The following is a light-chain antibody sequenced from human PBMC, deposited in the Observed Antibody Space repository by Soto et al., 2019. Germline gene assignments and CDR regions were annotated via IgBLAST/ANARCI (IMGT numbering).Light chain of an antibody. J-gene: IGLJ3*02. Sequence: QSALTQPASVSGSPGQSITISCTGTSSDVGTYKYVSWYQQHPGESPKLMIYEVSHRPSGVSNRFSGTKSGNTASLTISGLQAEDEAIYYCSSYTSSNTLWVFGGGTKVTVL. CDR1: SSDVGTYKY. V-gene: IGLV2-14*01. CDR3: SSYTSSNTLWV. CDR2: EVS.